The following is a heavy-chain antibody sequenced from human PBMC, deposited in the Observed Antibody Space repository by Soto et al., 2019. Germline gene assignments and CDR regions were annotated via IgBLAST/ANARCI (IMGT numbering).Heavy chain of an antibody. CDR3: ARRGTIAAAEAYFDY. J-gene: IGHJ4*02. CDR2: IIAYNGNT. CDR1: GYTFTSYG. V-gene: IGHV1-18*04. D-gene: IGHD6-13*01. Sequence: ASVKVSCKASGYTFTSYGISWVRQAPGQGLEWMGWIIAYNGNTNYAQKLQGRVTMTTDTSTSTAYMELRSLRSDDTAVYFCARRGTIAAAEAYFDYWGQGTLVTVSS.